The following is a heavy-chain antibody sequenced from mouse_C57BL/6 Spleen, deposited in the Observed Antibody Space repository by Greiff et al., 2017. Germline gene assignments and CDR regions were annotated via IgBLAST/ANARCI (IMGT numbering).Heavy chain of an antibody. CDR3: ARGTYVDY. Sequence: QVQLQQPGAELVRPGTSVKLSCKASGYTFTSYWMHWVKQRPGQGLEWIGVIDPSDSYTNYNQKFKGKATMTVDTSSSTAYMQLSSLTSEDSAVYYFARGTYVDYWGQGTSVTVSS. D-gene: IGHD2-10*02. J-gene: IGHJ4*01. CDR1: GYTFTSYW. CDR2: IDPSDSYT. V-gene: IGHV1-59*01.